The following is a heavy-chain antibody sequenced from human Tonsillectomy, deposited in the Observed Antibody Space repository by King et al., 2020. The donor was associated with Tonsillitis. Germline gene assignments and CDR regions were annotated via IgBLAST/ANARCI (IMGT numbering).Heavy chain of an antibody. CDR2: ITWNSGSI. Sequence: VQLVESGGGLVQPGRSLRLSCAASGCTFYDYAMHWVRQAPGKGREWVSGITWNSGSIVYADSVKGRFTISRDNPKNSLYLQMNSLRAEDTALYYCAKDIGTVVVVAATPFDYWGQGTLVTVSS. V-gene: IGHV3-9*01. D-gene: IGHD2-15*01. J-gene: IGHJ4*02. CDR1: GCTFYDYA. CDR3: AKDIGTVVVVAATPFDY.